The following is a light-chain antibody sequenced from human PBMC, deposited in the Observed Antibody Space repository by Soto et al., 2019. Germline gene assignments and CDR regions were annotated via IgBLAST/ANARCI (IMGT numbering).Light chain of an antibody. V-gene: IGLV2-14*01. CDR1: SSDVGGYNY. CDR3: NSYTSTSTHVV. CDR2: EVS. J-gene: IGLJ2*01. Sequence: QSVLTQPASVSGSPGQSITISCTGTSSDVGGYNYVSWYQQHPGKAPKLMIYEVSNRPSGVSNRFSGSKSGNTASLTISGLQAEDEADYYCNSYTSTSTHVVFGGGTKVTVL.